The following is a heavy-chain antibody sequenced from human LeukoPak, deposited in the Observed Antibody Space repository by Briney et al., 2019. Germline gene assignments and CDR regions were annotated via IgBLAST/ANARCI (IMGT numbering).Heavy chain of an antibody. CDR1: GGSISSGGYS. Sequence: PSHTLSLTCAVSGGSISSGGYSWSWIRQPPGKGLEWIGYIYHSGSTYYNPSLKSRVTISVDRSKNQFSLKLSSVTAADTAVYDCARQIYTGGYFDYWGQGTLVTVSS. V-gene: IGHV4-30-2*01. CDR3: ARQIYTGGYFDY. J-gene: IGHJ4*02. D-gene: IGHD1-14*01. CDR2: IYHSGST.